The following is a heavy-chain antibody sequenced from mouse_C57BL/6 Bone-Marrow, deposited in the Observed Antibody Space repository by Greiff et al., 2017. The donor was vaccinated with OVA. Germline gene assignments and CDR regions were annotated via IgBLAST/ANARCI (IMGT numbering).Heavy chain of an antibody. V-gene: IGHV1-22*01. Sequence: EVKLVESGPELVKPGASVKMSCKASGYTFTDYNMHWVKQSHGKSLEWIGYINPNNGGTSYNQKFKGKATLTVNKSSSTAYMELRSLTSEDSAVYYCARQAANWDSYFDYWGQGTTLTVSS. J-gene: IGHJ2*01. CDR1: GYTFTDYN. CDR2: INPNNGGT. CDR3: ARQAANWDSYFDY. D-gene: IGHD4-1*01.